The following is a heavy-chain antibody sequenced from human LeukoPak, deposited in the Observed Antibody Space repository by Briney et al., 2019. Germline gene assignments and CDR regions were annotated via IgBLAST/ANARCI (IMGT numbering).Heavy chain of an antibody. V-gene: IGHV4-59*08. D-gene: IGHD2-2*01. CDR2: IYYSGST. J-gene: IGHJ6*03. CDR3: ARHSSSTTYYYYMDV. CDR1: GGSIISYY. Sequence: SETLSLTCTVSGGSIISYYWSWIRQPPGKGLEWIGYIYYSGSTNYNPSLESRVTISVDTSKSQFSLKPSSVTAADTAVYYCARHSSSTTYYYYMDVWGKGTTVTVSS.